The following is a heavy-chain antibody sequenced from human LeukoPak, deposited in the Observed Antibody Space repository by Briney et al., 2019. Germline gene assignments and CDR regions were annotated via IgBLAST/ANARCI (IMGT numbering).Heavy chain of an antibody. D-gene: IGHD5-12*01. CDR3: ARAGVDIVATTLFAFDI. Sequence: GGSLRLSCAASGFTFSSYEMNWVRQAPGKGLEWVSSISSSSSYIYYADSVKGRFTISRDNAKNSLYLQMNSLRAEDTAVYYCARAGVDIVATTLFAFDIWGQGTMVTVSS. CDR1: GFTFSSYE. V-gene: IGHV3-21*01. CDR2: ISSSSSYI. J-gene: IGHJ3*02.